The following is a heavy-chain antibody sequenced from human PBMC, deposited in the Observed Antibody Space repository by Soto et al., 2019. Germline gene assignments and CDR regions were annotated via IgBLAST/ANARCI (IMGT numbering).Heavy chain of an antibody. J-gene: IGHJ5*02. V-gene: IGHV1-69*12. CDR3: ARDCYESSVYQILYNWFDP. CDR2: IIPIFATA. CDR1: GGTFSSYA. D-gene: IGHD3-22*01. Sequence: QVQLVQSGAEVKKPGSSVKVSCKASGGTFSSYAISWVRQATGQGLEWMGGIIPIFATANYAQKFQGRVTITADESTSTGYMEMSSLRSEDTAVYYCARDCYESSVYQILYNWFDPWGQGTLVTVSS.